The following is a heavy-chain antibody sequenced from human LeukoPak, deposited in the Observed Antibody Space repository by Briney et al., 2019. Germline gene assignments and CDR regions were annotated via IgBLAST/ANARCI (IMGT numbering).Heavy chain of an antibody. J-gene: IGHJ6*03. CDR3: ARLDGDYPYYYYYYYMDV. D-gene: IGHD4-17*01. CDR2: IYYSGST. Sequence: SETLPLTCTVSGGSISSRSYYWGWIRQPPGKGLEWIGNIYYSGSTYYNPSLKSRVTISVVTSKNQFSLKLSSVTAADTAVYYCARLDGDYPYYYYYYYMDVWGKGTTVTISS. CDR1: GGSISSRSYY. V-gene: IGHV4-39*01.